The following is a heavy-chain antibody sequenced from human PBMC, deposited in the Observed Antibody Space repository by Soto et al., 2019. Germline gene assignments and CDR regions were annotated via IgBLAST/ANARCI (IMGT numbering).Heavy chain of an antibody. CDR2: ISYDGSNK. D-gene: IGHD3-3*01. V-gene: IGHV3-30-3*01. CDR1: GFTFSTYA. J-gene: IGHJ6*02. Sequence: HPGGSLRLSCAASGFTFSTYAMHWVRQAPGKGLEWVTVISYDGSNKYYADSVKGRFTISRDNSKNTLYLQMNSLKTEDTAVYYCARDLLVKYDLWSGYGDVWGQGTTVTVSS. CDR3: ARDLLVKYDLWSGYGDV.